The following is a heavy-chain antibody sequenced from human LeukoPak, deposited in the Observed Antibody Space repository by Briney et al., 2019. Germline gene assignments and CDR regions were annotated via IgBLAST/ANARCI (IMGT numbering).Heavy chain of an antibody. Sequence: KTGGSLRLSCAASGFTFSNTWMSWVRQAPGKGLEWVGRVKSKTDGETTDYAAPVKGRFAISRDDSKNTLYLHMNSLKIEDTAVYYCTARVDYWGQGTLVTVSS. CDR3: TARVDY. J-gene: IGHJ4*02. V-gene: IGHV3-15*01. CDR2: VKSKTDGETT. CDR1: GFTFSNTW.